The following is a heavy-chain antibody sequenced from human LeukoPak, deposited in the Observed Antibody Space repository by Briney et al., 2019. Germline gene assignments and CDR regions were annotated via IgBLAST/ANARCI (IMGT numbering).Heavy chain of an antibody. V-gene: IGHV3-11*04. CDR1: GFTFSDYY. D-gene: IGHD2/OR15-2a*01. J-gene: IGHJ4*02. Sequence: SGGSLRLSCAASGFTFSDYYMSWIRQAPGKGPEWDSYISSSGSTIYYADSVKGRFTISRDNARNSLYLQMDNLRAEDTGVYYCARDFYDGFALDYWGQGTLVTVSS. CDR3: ARDFYDGFALDY. CDR2: ISSSGSTI.